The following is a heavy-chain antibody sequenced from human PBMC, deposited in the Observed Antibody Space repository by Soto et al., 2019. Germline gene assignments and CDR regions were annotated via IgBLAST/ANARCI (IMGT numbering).Heavy chain of an antibody. CDR3: ARDGLGGGNAAYYGMDV. V-gene: IGHV3-33*01. CDR1: GFTFSNYG. CDR2: RWYDGSKK. J-gene: IGHJ6*02. D-gene: IGHD2-15*01. Sequence: GGSLRLSCAASGFTFSNYGMHWVRQAPGKGLEWVAVRWYDGSKKYYAESVKGRFTISRDNSKNTLYLQMNSLRAEDTAVYYCARDGLGGGNAAYYGMDVWGQGTTVTVSS.